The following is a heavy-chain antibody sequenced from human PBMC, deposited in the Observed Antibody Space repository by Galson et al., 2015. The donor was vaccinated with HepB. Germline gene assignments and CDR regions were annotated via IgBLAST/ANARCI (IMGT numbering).Heavy chain of an antibody. CDR2: IIPILGIA. V-gene: IGHV1-69*04. D-gene: IGHD3-10*01. CDR3: ARDGFFYYGSGSSDY. J-gene: IGHJ4*02. Sequence: SVKVSCKASGGTFSSYAISWVRQAPGQGLEWMGRIIPILGIANYAQKFQGRVTITADKSTSTAYMELSSLRSEDTAVYYCARDGFFYYGSGSSDYWGQGTLVTVSS. CDR1: GGTFSSYA.